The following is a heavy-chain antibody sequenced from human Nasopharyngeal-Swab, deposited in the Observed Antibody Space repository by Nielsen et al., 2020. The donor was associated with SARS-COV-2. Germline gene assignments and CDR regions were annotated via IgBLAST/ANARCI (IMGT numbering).Heavy chain of an antibody. V-gene: IGHV2-70*11. Sequence: WIRQPPGKALEWLARIDWDDDKYYNTSLTTRLTISKDISKKQVVLTMTKMYPVDTATYYCARMGLRSGELWYSDSWGQGTLVTVSS. CDR2: IDWDDDK. J-gene: IGHJ4*02. D-gene: IGHD3-10*01. CDR3: ARMGLRSGELWYSDS.